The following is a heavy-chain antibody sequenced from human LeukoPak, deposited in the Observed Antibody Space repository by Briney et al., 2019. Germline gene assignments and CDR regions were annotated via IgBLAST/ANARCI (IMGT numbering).Heavy chain of an antibody. Sequence: GASVKVSCKASGYTFTSYGISWVRQAPGQGLEWMGWISAYNGNTNYAQKLQGRVTMTTDTSTSTAYMELRSLRSDDTAVYYCARDLIAAARQYNWFDPWGQGTLVTVSS. V-gene: IGHV1-18*01. CDR2: ISAYNGNT. CDR1: GYTFTSYG. D-gene: IGHD6-13*01. CDR3: ARDLIAAARQYNWFDP. J-gene: IGHJ5*02.